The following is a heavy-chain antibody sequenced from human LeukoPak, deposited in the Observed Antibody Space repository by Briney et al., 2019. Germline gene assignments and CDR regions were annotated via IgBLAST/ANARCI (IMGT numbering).Heavy chain of an antibody. J-gene: IGHJ4*02. CDR2: ISGSGGST. CDR3: AKIYDSSGYAFDY. CDR1: GFTFSSYG. D-gene: IGHD3-22*01. Sequence: GGSLRLSCAASGFTFSSYGMSWVRQAPGKGLEWVSAISGSGGSTYYADSVKGRFTISRDNSKNTLYLQMNSLRAEDTAVYYCAKIYDSSGYAFDYWGQGTLVTVSS. V-gene: IGHV3-23*01.